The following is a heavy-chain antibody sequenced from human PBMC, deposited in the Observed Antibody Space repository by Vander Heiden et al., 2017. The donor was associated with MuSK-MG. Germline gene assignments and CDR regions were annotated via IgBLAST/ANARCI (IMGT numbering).Heavy chain of an antibody. V-gene: IGHV4-38-2*01. CDR3: ARANDCDLRRRHLDY. J-gene: IGHJ4*02. Sequence: QVQLQESGPGLVKPSETLSLTCAVSGSSISSGYFWAWIRKPPGKGLGWIAGLYHRGDTNYYPSRKSRVPISLYTSKNQSYRRLRYVHAADKAEYYCARANDCDLRRRHLDYWGQGTLVNVSS. CDR2: LYHRGDT. D-gene: IGHD2-21*02. CDR1: GSSISSGYF.